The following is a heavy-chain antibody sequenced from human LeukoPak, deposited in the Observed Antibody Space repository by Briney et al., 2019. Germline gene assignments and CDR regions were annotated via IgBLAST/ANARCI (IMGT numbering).Heavy chain of an antibody. CDR3: ARGASPYTSSWYPY. CDR2: ISYDGSNK. D-gene: IGHD6-13*01. J-gene: IGHJ4*02. Sequence: GRSLRLSFAASGFIFSSYAMHWVRQAPGKGLEWVAVISYDGSNKYYADSVKGRFTISRDNSKNTLYLQMNSLRADDTAVYYCARGASPYTSSWYPYWGQGTLVTVSS. V-gene: IGHV3-30-3*01. CDR1: GFIFSSYA.